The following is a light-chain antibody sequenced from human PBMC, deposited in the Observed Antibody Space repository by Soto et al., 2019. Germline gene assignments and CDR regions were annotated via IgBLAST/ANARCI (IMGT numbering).Light chain of an antibody. CDR2: AAS. V-gene: IGKV1-27*01. CDR1: QSISSY. Sequence: DIQMTQSPSSLSASVGDRVTITCRASQSISSYLNWYQQVPGKAPKLLIYAASTLQSGVPSRFRGSGSGTSFILTITSLQPEDVATYYCQKYNKAPWIFGQGTKVEV. CDR3: QKYNKAPWI. J-gene: IGKJ1*01.